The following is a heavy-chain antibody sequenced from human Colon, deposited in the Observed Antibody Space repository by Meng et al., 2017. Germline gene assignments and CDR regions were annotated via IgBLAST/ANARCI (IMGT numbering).Heavy chain of an antibody. D-gene: IGHD1/OR15-1a*01. CDR2: IGHSGFT. Sequence: QPQLQESGPGLVKPSETPSLTCSVSGDSISSSDSYWGWIRQSPGKGLEWIGSIGHSGFTYYTPSLESRVTVSVDTSRSQFSLELTSVTAADTAVYYCVRSRAWVRTGFDPWGQGTLVTVSS. CDR3: VRSRAWVRTGFDP. V-gene: IGHV4-39*01. CDR1: GDSISSSDSY. J-gene: IGHJ5*02.